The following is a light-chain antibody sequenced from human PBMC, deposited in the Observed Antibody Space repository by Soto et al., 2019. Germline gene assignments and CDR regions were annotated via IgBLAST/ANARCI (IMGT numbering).Light chain of an antibody. J-gene: IGKJ1*01. CDR1: QDISNS. V-gene: IGKV1-16*01. CDR3: QQSFSAPWT. Sequence: DIQMTQSPSSLSASVGDRVTITCRASQDISNSLAWFQQKPGKAPNFLIYAASTLQSGVPSRFSGSGSGTEFTLTINSLQPEDFATYYCQQSFSAPWTFGQGTKVEVK. CDR2: AAS.